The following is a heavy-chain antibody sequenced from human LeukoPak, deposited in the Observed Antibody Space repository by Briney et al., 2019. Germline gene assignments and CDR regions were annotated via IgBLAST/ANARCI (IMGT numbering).Heavy chain of an antibody. CDR2: VSIGDYNT. J-gene: IGHJ4*02. D-gene: IGHD3-10*01. CDR1: GFSFSSYG. Sequence: HPGGSLRLSCAASGFSFSSYGMSWVRQAPGKGLEWVAGVSIGDYNTYYPESVRGRFTISRDNSKNTLYLQMNSLSAEDTALYFCAKDRGFVFLRDYLGPLYFDHWGQGILVTVSS. V-gene: IGHV3-23*01. CDR3: AKDRGFVFLRDYLGPLYFDH.